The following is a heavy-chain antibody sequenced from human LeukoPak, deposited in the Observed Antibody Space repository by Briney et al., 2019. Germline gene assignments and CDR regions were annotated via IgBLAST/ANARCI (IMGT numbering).Heavy chain of an antibody. CDR1: GFTFSSYS. CDR3: ARCGQGRVGYFDY. D-gene: IGHD2-15*01. CDR2: ISSSSSYI. Sequence: PGGSLKLSCAASGFTFSSYSMNWVRQAPGKGLEWVSSISSSSSYIYYADSVKGRFTISIDNSKNTLYLQMNNLRAEETAVYYCARCGQGRVGYFDYWGQGTLVTVSS. J-gene: IGHJ4*02. V-gene: IGHV3-21*01.